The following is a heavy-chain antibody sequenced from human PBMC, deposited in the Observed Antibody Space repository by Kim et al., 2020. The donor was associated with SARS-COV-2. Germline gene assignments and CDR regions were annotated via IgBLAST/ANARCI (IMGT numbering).Heavy chain of an antibody. D-gene: IGHD5-12*01. J-gene: IGHJ4*02. CDR1: GGSFSGYY. Sequence: SETLSLTCAVYGGSFSGYYWSWIRQPPGKGLEWIGEINHSGSTNYNPSLKSRVTISVDTSKNQFSLKLSSVTAADTAVYYCARGRYSGYETSSWRVYFDYWGQGTLVTVSS. CDR3: ARGRYSGYETSSWRVYFDY. V-gene: IGHV4-34*01. CDR2: INHSGST.